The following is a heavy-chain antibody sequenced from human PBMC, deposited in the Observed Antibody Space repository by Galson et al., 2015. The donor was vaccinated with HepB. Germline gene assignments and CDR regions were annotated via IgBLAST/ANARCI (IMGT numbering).Heavy chain of an antibody. D-gene: IGHD6-19*01. J-gene: IGHJ4*02. V-gene: IGHV1-2*02. CDR1: GYSFTGHY. Sequence: SVKVSCKASGYSFTGHYIQWVRQAPGQGLEWMGWITPNNGDTNYAQKFQGRVTMTRDTSISTAYMELSRLTFDDNAIYYCARDDGYNSGWEYWGQGTLSPSPQ. CDR2: ITPNNGDT. CDR3: ARDDGYNSGWEY.